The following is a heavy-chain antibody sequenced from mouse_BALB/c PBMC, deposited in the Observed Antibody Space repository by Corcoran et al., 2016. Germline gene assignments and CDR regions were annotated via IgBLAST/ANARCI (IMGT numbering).Heavy chain of an antibody. CDR3: ARSGGSSYFDY. CDR1: GYTFSSYW. D-gene: IGHD1-1*01. CDR2: MLPGSGST. J-gene: IGHJ2*01. V-gene: IGHV1-9*01. Sequence: QVQLHQSGAELMKPGASVKLSCKATGYTFSSYWIEWVKQRPGHGLEWIGEMLPGSGSTNYNEKFKGKATFTADTSSNTAYMQLSSLTSEDSAVYYCARSGGSSYFDYWGQGTTLTVSS.